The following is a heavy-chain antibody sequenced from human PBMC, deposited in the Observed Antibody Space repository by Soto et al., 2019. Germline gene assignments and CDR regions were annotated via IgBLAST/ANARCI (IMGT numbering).Heavy chain of an antibody. D-gene: IGHD3-16*01. CDR1: GYTFTNYG. CDR2: ISGYNGNT. CDR3: ARGGRFAGSYTDY. V-gene: IGHV1-18*01. J-gene: IGHJ4*02. Sequence: QVQLVQSGVEVKKPGASVKVSCKASGYTFTNYGITWVRQAPGKGLEWLGWISGYNGNTNYAQKLQGRVTMTTDTSTSTAYMDLRRLRYDDTAGYYCARGGRFAGSYTDYWGQGTLRTVSS.